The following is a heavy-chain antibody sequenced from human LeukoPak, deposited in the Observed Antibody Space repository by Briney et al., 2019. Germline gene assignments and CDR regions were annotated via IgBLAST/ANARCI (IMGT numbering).Heavy chain of an antibody. V-gene: IGHV1-69*06. Sequence: AASVKVSCKASGGTFNNYGISWVRQAPGQGLEWMGRIIPIFGTSNYAQKFQDRVTITADKSTGTAYMEVSSLRSEDTAMYYCARVVPVAMTEYYHYYMDVWGKGTTVTVSS. J-gene: IGHJ6*03. CDR1: GGTFNNYG. CDR2: IIPIFGTS. CDR3: ARVVPVAMTEYYHYYMDV. D-gene: IGHD2-2*01.